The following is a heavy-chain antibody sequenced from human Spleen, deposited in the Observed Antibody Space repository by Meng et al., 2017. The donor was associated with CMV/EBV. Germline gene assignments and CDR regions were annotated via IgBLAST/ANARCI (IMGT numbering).Heavy chain of an antibody. J-gene: IGHJ3*02. V-gene: IGHV3-74*01. D-gene: IGHD5-12*01. Sequence: GESLKISCAASGFTFSSYWMHWVRQAPGKGLVWVSRINSDGSSTSYADSVKGRFTISRDNSKNTVDLQMNSLRVEDTAVYYCAKDTSGYDHDGFDMWGQGTKVTVSS. CDR1: GFTFSSYW. CDR3: AKDTSGYDHDGFDM. CDR2: INSDGSST.